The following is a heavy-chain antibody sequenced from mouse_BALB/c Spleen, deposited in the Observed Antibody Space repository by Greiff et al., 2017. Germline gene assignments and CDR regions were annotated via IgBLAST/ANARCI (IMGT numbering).Heavy chain of an antibody. Sequence: QVQLQQSGSVLVRPGASVKLSCKASGYTFTSSWMHWAKQRPGQGLEWIGEIHPNSGNTNYNEKFKGKATLTVDTSSSTAYVDLSSLTSEDSAVYYCARGDYYGSKFAYWGQGTLVTVSA. CDR1: GYTFTSSW. D-gene: IGHD1-1*01. V-gene: IGHV1S130*01. J-gene: IGHJ3*01. CDR3: ARGDYYGSKFAY. CDR2: IHPNSGNT.